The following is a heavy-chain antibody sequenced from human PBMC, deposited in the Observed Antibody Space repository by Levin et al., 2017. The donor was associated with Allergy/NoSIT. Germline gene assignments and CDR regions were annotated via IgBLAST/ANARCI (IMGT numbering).Heavy chain of an antibody. Sequence: GESLKISCAASGFTFSNYAMSWVRQAPGKGLEWVSTISGGGGTTYYSDSMKGRFTISRDNSKNTLFLQMNSLRAEDTAVYYCAIYCSSTTCGRYGMDVWGQGTTVTVSS. CDR2: ISGGGGTT. D-gene: IGHD2-2*01. CDR1: GFTFSNYA. CDR3: AIYCSSTTCGRYGMDV. J-gene: IGHJ6*02. V-gene: IGHV3-23*01.